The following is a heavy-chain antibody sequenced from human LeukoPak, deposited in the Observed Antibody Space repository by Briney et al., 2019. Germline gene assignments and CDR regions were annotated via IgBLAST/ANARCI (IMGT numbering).Heavy chain of an antibody. CDR1: GFTFSIYW. Sequence: GGTLTLSCAASGFTFSIYWMYWVLQAPGKGLVWVSRINSDGTSTTYAESVKGRFTISRDNAKNTLYLQMNSLRAEDTAMYYCARVTSSRGAIDIWGQGKMVTVSS. J-gene: IGHJ3*02. CDR3: ARVTSSRGAIDI. D-gene: IGHD6-13*01. V-gene: IGHV3-74*03. CDR2: INSDGTST.